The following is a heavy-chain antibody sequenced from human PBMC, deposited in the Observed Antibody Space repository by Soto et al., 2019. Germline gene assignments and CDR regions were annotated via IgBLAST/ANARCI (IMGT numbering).Heavy chain of an antibody. CDR2: IYTSGST. CDR3: ARDKKTKGMHV. J-gene: IGHJ6*02. Sequence: SDTLSVTCTVAGGSISSYYWSWIRQPAGKGLEWIGRIYTSGSTNYNPSLKSRVTMSVDTSKNQFSLKLSSVTAADTAVYYCARDKKTKGMHVWGPVTKVPVSS. CDR1: GGSISSYY. V-gene: IGHV4-4*07.